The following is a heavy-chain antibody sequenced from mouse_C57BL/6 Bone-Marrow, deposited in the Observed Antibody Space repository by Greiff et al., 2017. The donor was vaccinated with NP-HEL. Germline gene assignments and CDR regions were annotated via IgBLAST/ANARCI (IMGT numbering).Heavy chain of an antibody. Sequence: EVQRVESGGGLVQPKGSLKLSCAASGFTFNTYAMHWVRQAPGKGLEWVARIRSKSSNYATYYTDSVKDRFTISRDDSQSMHYLQMNNLETEDTAWYYCMRERLAYWGQGTLVTVSA. CDR3: MRERLAY. J-gene: IGHJ3*01. V-gene: IGHV10-3*01. CDR1: GFTFNTYA. CDR2: IRSKSSNYAT.